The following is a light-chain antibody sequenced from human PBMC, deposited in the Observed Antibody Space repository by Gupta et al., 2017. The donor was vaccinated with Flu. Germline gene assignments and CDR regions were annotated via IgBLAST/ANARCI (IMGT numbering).Light chain of an antibody. Sequence: SYALTQPPSVSVSPGQTASITCSGDAFPKSYAYWYHLTSGRAPQLLIYEGIKRPSGIPKRLSGSNSGTTATLSISGVLVEDEGDYYCLSVDRIGDRTVFGGGTKVTVL. J-gene: IGLJ3*02. CDR3: LSVDRIGDRTV. V-gene: IGLV3-10*01. CDR1: AFPKSY. CDR2: EGI.